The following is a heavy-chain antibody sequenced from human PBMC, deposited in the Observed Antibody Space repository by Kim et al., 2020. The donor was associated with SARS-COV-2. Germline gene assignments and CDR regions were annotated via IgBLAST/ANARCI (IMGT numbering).Heavy chain of an antibody. J-gene: IGHJ4*02. CDR2: IGTSAGST. Sequence: GGSLRLSCAASGFTFSSHVMTWVRQAPGKGLEWVSSIGTSAGSTYYAESVKGRFTISRDNSKNTLYLQMNSLRAEDTAVYYCAKRDYWGQGTLVTVSS. V-gene: IGHV3-23*01. CDR3: AKRDY. CDR1: GFTFSSHV.